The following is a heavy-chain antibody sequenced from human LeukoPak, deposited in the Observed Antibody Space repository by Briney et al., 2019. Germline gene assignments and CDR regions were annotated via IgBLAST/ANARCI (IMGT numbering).Heavy chain of an antibody. D-gene: IGHD3-9*01. V-gene: IGHV4-39*07. CDR3: ANSNFVWLPGP. Sequence: PSETLSLTCTVSGGSISSSDFYWGWIRQPPGKGLEWIGNIYYSGTTYYNPSLKSRVTISVDTSKNQFSLKLSSVTAADTAIYYCANSNFVWLPGPWGQGTLVTVSS. CDR2: IYYSGTT. J-gene: IGHJ5*02. CDR1: GGSISSSDFY.